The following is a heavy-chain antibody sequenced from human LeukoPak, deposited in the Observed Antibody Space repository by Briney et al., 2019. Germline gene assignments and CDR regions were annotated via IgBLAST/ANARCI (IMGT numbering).Heavy chain of an antibody. J-gene: IGHJ4*02. V-gene: IGHV3-11*04. CDR2: ISSSGSTM. Sequence: PGGSLRLSCAASGFTFSDYYMSWIRQAPGKGLEWVSYISSSGSTMYYADSVKGRFTIPRDNAKNSLYLQMNSLRAEDTAVYYCASVWVVPGSDYWGQGTLVTVSS. D-gene: IGHD6-19*01. CDR1: GFTFSDYY. CDR3: ASVWVVPGSDY.